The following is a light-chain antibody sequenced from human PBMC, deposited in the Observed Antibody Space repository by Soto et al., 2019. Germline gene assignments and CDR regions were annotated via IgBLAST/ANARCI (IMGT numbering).Light chain of an antibody. Sequence: VQMKQSASTVSASVEDRVTITCRASRSISVWLAWYQQKPGKAPKLLIFDASSLESGVPSRFSGSGSGTEFTLTISSLQPDDFTPYYCQQYNSYPITFGEGTRLEI. CDR1: RSISVW. J-gene: IGKJ5*01. V-gene: IGKV1-5*01. CDR2: DAS. CDR3: QQYNSYPIT.